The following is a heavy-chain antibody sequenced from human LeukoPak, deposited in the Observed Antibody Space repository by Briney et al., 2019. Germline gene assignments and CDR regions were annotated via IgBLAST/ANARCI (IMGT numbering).Heavy chain of an antibody. CDR1: GFTFSSYW. CDR2: INSDGSST. CDR3: ARVQGVVTQRGAFDI. J-gene: IGHJ3*02. Sequence: GGSLRLSCAASGFTFSSYWMHWVRQAPGKGLVWVSRINSDGSSTSYADSVKGRFTISRDNAKNTLYLQMNSLRAEDTAVYYCARVQGVVTQRGAFDIWGQGTMVTVSP. D-gene: IGHD4-23*01. V-gene: IGHV3-74*01.